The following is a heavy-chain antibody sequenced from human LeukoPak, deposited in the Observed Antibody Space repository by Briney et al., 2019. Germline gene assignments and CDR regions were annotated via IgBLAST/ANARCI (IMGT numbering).Heavy chain of an antibody. CDR2: ITAGGIST. D-gene: IGHD6-19*01. Sequence: GGSLRLSCAASGFTFSSYAMSWVRQAPGKGLEWVSGITAGGISTYYADSVKGRFTISRDNSKDTLYLQMNSLRAEDTAVYYCAKGRVAVAGLPFDNWGQGTLVSVSS. J-gene: IGHJ4*02. CDR1: GFTFSSYA. CDR3: AKGRVAVAGLPFDN. V-gene: IGHV3-23*01.